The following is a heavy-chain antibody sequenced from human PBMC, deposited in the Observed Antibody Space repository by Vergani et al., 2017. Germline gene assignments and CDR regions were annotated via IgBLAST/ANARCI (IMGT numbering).Heavy chain of an antibody. D-gene: IGHD6-13*01. CDR3: ARGGSSSWYCDY. CDR2: IYYSGST. V-gene: IGHV4-59*01. CDR1: GCSISSYY. J-gene: IGHJ4*02. Sequence: QVQLQESGPGLVKPSETLSLTCTVPGCSISSYYWSWIRQPPGKGLEWIGYIYYSGSTNYNPSLKSRVTISVDTSKNQFSLKLSSVTAADTAVYYCARGGSSSWYCDYWGQGTLVTVSS.